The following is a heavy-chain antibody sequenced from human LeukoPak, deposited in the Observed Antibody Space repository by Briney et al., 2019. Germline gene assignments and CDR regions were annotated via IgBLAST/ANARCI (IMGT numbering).Heavy chain of an antibody. Sequence: SETLSLTCTVSAGSISGYFWSWIRQPPGKGLEWIGYIFYSGSTNYNPSLKSRVTITVDTSKNQFSLKLSSVTAADTAVYYCASSGGSRDWLDPWGQGTLVTVSS. CDR1: AGSISGYF. D-gene: IGHD2-15*01. J-gene: IGHJ5*02. CDR3: ASSGGSRDWLDP. V-gene: IGHV4-59*01. CDR2: IFYSGST.